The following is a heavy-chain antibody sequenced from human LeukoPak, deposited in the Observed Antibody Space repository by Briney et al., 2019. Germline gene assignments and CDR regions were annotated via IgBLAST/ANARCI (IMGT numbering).Heavy chain of an antibody. Sequence: GGSLRLSCAASGFPLRNYAMSWVRQAPGKGLEWVSDINGSGGSTYYADSVKGRFTISRDNSKNTLYLQMNSLRAEDTAVYYCASPKMATIRGAFDIWGQGTMVTVSS. CDR2: INGSGGST. CDR3: ASPKMATIRGAFDI. J-gene: IGHJ3*02. D-gene: IGHD5-24*01. V-gene: IGHV3-23*01. CDR1: GFPLRNYA.